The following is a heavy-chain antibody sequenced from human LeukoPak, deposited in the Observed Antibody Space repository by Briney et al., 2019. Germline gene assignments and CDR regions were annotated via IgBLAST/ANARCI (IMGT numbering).Heavy chain of an antibody. CDR1: GFTFSSYA. CDR2: ISYDGSNK. J-gene: IGHJ4*02. CDR3: AREPLYNNGWQRHFDS. D-gene: IGHD6-19*01. V-gene: IGHV3-30-3*01. Sequence: PGRSLRLSCAASGFTFSSYAVHWVRQAPGKGLEWVAVISYDGSNKYYADSVKGRSTISRDNSKNTLYLQMNSLRAEDTAVYYCAREPLYNNGWQRHFDSWGQGTLVTVSS.